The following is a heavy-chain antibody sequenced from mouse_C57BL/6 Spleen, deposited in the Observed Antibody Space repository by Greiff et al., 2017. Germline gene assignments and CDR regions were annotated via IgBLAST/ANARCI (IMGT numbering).Heavy chain of an antibody. CDR3: SRFLTGTRYFDG. CDR2: IYPGDGDT. Sequence: QVQLKQSGAELVKPGASVKISCKASGYAFSSYWMNWVKQRPGKGLEWIGQIYPGDGDTNYNGKFKGKATLTADKSSSTAYMQLSSLTSEDSAVYFCSRFLTGTRYFDGWGTGTTVTVSS. J-gene: IGHJ1*03. D-gene: IGHD4-1*01. CDR1: GYAFSSYW. V-gene: IGHV1-80*01.